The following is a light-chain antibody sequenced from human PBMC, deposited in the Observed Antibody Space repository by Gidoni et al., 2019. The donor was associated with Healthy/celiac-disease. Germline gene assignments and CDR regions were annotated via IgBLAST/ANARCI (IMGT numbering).Light chain of an antibody. CDR1: QSLLHSNGYNY. CDR3: MQAIQTGWT. J-gene: IGKJ1*01. CDR2: LGS. Sequence: DIVMTQSPLSLPVTPGEPASISCRSSQSLLHSNGYNYLDWYLQKPGQSPQLLIYLGSNRASGVPDRFSGSGSGTDFTMKISRVEAEDVGVYYCMQAIQTGWTVGQGTKVEIK. V-gene: IGKV2-28*01.